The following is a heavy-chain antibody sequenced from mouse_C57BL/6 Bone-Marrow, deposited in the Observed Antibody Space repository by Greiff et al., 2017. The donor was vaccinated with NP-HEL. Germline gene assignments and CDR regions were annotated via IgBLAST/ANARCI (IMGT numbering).Heavy chain of an antibody. V-gene: IGHV2-5*01. CDR2: IWRGGST. CDR3: ATPIYYDYDWFAY. CDR1: GFSLTSYG. D-gene: IGHD2-4*01. Sequence: QVQLKESGPGLVQPSQSLSITCTVSGFSLTSYGVHWVRQSPGKGLEWLGVIWRGGSTDYNAAFMSRLSITKDNSKSQVFFKMNSLQADDTAIYYCATPIYYDYDWFAYWGQGTLVTVSA. J-gene: IGHJ3*01.